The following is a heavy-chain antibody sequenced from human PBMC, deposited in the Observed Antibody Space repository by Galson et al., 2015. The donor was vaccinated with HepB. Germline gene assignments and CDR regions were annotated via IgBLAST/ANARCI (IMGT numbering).Heavy chain of an antibody. CDR3: ARDRLLFGGDCESGMDV. J-gene: IGHJ6*02. D-gene: IGHD2-21*02. V-gene: IGHV4-59*01. CDR2: IYYSGST. CDR1: GGSISSYY. Sequence: SLTCTVSGGSISSYYWIWIRQPPGKGLEWIGYIYYSGSTNYNPSLKSRVTISVDTSKNQFSLKLSSVTAADTAVYYCARDRLLFGGDCESGMDVWGQGTTVTVSS.